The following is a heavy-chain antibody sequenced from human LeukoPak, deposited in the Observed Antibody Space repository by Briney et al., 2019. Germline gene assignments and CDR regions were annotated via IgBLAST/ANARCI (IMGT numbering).Heavy chain of an antibody. V-gene: IGHV4-39*01. CDR2: IYYSGST. D-gene: IGHD4-17*01. CDR3: ARRPTVTYYYYYYMDV. J-gene: IGHJ6*03. Sequence: NPSETLSLTCTVSGGSISSSSYYWGWIRQPPGKGLEWTGSIYYSGSTYYNPSLKSRVTISVDTSKNQFSLKLSSVTAADTAVYYCARRPTVTYYYYYYMDVWGKGTTVTVSS. CDR1: GGSISSSSYY.